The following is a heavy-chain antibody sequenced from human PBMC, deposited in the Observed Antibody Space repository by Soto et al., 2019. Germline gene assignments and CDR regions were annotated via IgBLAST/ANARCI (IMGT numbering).Heavy chain of an antibody. CDR3: ATSHDYGDYVFDY. CDR1: GFTFSSYA. V-gene: IGHV3-23*01. CDR2: ISGSGGST. Sequence: PGGSLRLSCAASGFTFSSYAMSWVRQAPGKGLEWVSAISGSGGSTYYADSVKGRFTISRDNSKNTLYLQMNSLRAEDTAVYYCATSHDYGDYVFDYWGQGTLVTVSS. D-gene: IGHD4-17*01. J-gene: IGHJ4*02.